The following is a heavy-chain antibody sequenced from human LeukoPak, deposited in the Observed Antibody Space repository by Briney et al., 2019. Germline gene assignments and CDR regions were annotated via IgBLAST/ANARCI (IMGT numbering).Heavy chain of an antibody. J-gene: IGHJ2*01. CDR1: GGSISSGGYY. CDR3: ARDVTTVTLAWFFDP. Sequence: PSEILSLTCTVSGGSISSGGYYWSWIRQHPGKGLEWIGYIYYTGGTDYNPSLKSRATISVDTSKNQFSLKLSSVTAADTAVYYCARDVTTVTLAWFFDPWGRGTLVTVSS. CDR2: IYYTGGT. D-gene: IGHD4-17*01. V-gene: IGHV4-31*03.